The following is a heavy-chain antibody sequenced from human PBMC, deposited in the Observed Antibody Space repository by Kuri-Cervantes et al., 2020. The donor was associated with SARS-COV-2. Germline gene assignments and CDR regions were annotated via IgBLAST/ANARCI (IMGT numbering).Heavy chain of an antibody. D-gene: IGHD2-2*01. J-gene: IGHJ4*02. CDR3: AREMGARDIVVVPAAILVY. CDR1: GYTSTSYA. Sequence: ASVKVSCKASGYTSTSYAMHWVRQAPGQRLEWMGWINAGNGNTKYSQKFRGRVTITRDTSASTAYMELSSLRSEDTAVYYCAREMGARDIVVVPAAILVYWGQGTLVTVSS. V-gene: IGHV1-3*01. CDR2: INAGNGNT.